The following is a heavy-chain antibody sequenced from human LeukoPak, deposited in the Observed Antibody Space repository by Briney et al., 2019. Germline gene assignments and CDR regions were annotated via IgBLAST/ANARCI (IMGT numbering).Heavy chain of an antibody. J-gene: IGHJ3*02. CDR3: ARDTRGDSSGYYYNAFDI. V-gene: IGHV1-69*04. D-gene: IGHD3-22*01. CDR1: GGTFSSYA. CDR2: IIPILGIA. Sequence: GASVKVSCKASGGTFSSYAISWVRQAPGQGLEWMGRIIPILGIANYAQKFQGRVTITADKSTSTAYMELSSLRSEDTAVYYCARDTRGDSSGYYYNAFDIWGQGTMVTVSS.